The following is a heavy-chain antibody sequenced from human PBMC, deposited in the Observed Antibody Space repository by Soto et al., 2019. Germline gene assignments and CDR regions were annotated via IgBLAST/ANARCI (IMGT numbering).Heavy chain of an antibody. CDR1: GVTFTNYA. Sequence: GASVRVSCKASGVTFTNYAINWVRQAPGQGLEWMGWIGAYNGNTNYAQKLQGRVTMTTDTSTSTAYMELRSLRSDDTAVYYCARDPSQRYKWLLRAFDIWGQGTMVTVSS. CDR2: IGAYNGNT. J-gene: IGHJ3*02. CDR3: ARDPSQRYKWLLRAFDI. D-gene: IGHD3-22*01. V-gene: IGHV1-18*01.